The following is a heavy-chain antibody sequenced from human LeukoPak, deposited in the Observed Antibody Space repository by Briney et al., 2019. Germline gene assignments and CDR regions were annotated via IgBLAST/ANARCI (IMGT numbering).Heavy chain of an antibody. J-gene: IGHJ6*03. CDR1: GYTFTSYY. D-gene: IGHD2-2*01. V-gene: IGHV1-46*03. CDR2: INPSGGST. CDR3: ASGPDIVVVPAATYYYYMDV. Sequence: ASVKVSCKASGYTFTSYYMHWVRQAPGQGLEWMGIINPSGGSTSYAQKFQGRVTMTRDTSTSTVYMELSSLRSEDTAVYYCASGPDIVVVPAATYYYYMDVWGKGTTVTVSS.